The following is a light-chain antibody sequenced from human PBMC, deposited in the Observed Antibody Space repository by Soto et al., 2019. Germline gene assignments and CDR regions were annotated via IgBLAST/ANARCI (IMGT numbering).Light chain of an antibody. J-gene: IGKJ2*01. CDR2: GAA. CDR1: QSVSSSY. V-gene: IGKV3-20*01. Sequence: EIVLTQSPGTLSLSPGQRATLSCRTSQSVSSSYLAWYQHKSGQAPRLLMFGAASRATGIPDRFSGSGSGTDFTLIISRLEPEDFAVYYCQQYGNKPHTFGQGTKVDIK. CDR3: QQYGNKPHT.